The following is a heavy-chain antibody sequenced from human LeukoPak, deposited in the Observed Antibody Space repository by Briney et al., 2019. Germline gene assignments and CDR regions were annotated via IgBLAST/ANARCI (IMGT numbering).Heavy chain of an antibody. Sequence: PSETLSLTCTVSGGSISSGGYYWSWIRQPPGKGLEWIGYIYHSGSTYYNPSLKSRVTISVDRSKNQFSLKLSSVTAADTAVYYCARIGDPGYSSSWYYFDYWGQGTLVTVSS. CDR2: IYHSGST. CDR3: ARIGDPGYSSSWYYFDY. CDR1: GGSISSGGYY. J-gene: IGHJ4*02. D-gene: IGHD6-13*01. V-gene: IGHV4-30-2*01.